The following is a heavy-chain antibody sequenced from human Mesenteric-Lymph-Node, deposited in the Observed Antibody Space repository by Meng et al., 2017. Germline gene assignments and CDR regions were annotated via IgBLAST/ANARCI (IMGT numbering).Heavy chain of an antibody. V-gene: IGHV3-11*01. CDR3: ARAGSEVGDSSGYYWSRYYYYGMDV. Sequence: LSLTCAASGFTFSDYYMSWIRQAPGKGLEWVSYISSSGSTIYYADSVKGRFTISRDNAKNSLYLQMNSLRAEDTAVYYCARAGSEVGDSSGYYWSRYYYYGMDVWGQGTTVTVSS. J-gene: IGHJ6*02. CDR2: ISSSGSTI. D-gene: IGHD3-22*01. CDR1: GFTFSDYY.